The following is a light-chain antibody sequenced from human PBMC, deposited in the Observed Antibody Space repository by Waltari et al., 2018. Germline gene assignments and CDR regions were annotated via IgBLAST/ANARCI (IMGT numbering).Light chain of an antibody. CDR3: QQYYSTLMYT. CDR2: AAS. J-gene: IGKJ2*01. CDR1: KGISNS. Sequence: LVGKGISNSLAWYQQKPGKAPKLLLYAASRLESGVPSRFSGSGSGTDYTLTISSLQPEDFATYYCQQYYSTLMYTFGQGTKLEIK. V-gene: IGKV1-NL1*01.